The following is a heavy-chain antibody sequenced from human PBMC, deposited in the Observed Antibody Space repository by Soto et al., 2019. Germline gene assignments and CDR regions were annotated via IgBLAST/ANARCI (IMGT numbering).Heavy chain of an antibody. CDR2: INRHGDST. J-gene: IGHJ4*02. CDR1: GFGFDEYG. CDR3: ARDHRWGYEYGDYGDS. D-gene: IGHD4-17*01. V-gene: IGHV3-20*04. Sequence: EVSLVESGGGVVRPGGSLRLSCAASGFGFDEYGMSWVRQGPGKGLEWVSGINRHGDSTGYADSVKGRFTISRDNDKNSLYLQMNGLRAEDTAFYYCARDHRWGYEYGDYGDSWGQGTLVTVSS.